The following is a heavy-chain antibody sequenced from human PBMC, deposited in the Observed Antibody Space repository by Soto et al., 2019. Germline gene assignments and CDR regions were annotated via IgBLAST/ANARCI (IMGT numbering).Heavy chain of an antibody. CDR1: GYTFTSYY. J-gene: IGHJ6*03. CDR2: INPSGGST. V-gene: IGHV1-46*03. CDR3: ARAGSAGESPYYYYYMDV. D-gene: IGHD2-21*01. Sequence: GASVKVSCKASGYTFTSYYMHWVRQAPGQGLEWMGIINPSGGSTSYAQKFQGRVTMTRDTSTSTVYMELSSLRSEDTAVYYCARAGSAGESPYYYYYMDVWGKGTTVTVSS.